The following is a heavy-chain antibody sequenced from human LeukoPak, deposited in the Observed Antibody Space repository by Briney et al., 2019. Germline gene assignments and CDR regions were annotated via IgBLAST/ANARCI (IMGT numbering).Heavy chain of an antibody. J-gene: IGHJ5*02. CDR1: GFTFSSYW. Sequence: GGSLRLSCAASGFTFSSYWMHWVRQAPGKGLVWVSRINSDGSSTSYADSVKGRFTLSRDNAKNTLYLQMNSLRAEDTAVYYCASGGQDIVVVVAATPCGWFDPWGQGTLVTVSS. CDR3: ASGGQDIVVVVAATPCGWFDP. CDR2: INSDGSST. V-gene: IGHV3-74*01. D-gene: IGHD2-15*01.